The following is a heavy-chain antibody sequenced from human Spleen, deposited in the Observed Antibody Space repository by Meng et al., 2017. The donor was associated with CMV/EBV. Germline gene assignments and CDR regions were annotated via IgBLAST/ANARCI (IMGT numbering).Heavy chain of an antibody. D-gene: IGHD6-19*01. V-gene: IGHV3-48*04. CDR2: ISSSSSTI. Sequence: GGSLRLSCAASGFTFSSYSMNWVRQAPGKGLEWVSYISSSSSTIYYADSVKGRFTISRDNAKNSLYLQMNSLRAEDTAVYYCANAGPAWLPRPGSFDYWGQGTLVTVSS. CDR3: ANAGPAWLPRPGSFDY. CDR1: GFTFSSYS. J-gene: IGHJ4*02.